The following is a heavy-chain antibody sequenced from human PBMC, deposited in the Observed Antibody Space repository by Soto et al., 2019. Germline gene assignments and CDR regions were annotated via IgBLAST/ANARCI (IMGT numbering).Heavy chain of an antibody. CDR1: GYTFTSYG. V-gene: IGHV1-18*01. CDR3: ARLRGSDGAQRKTDRGMDV. D-gene: IGHD1-26*01. J-gene: IGHJ6*02. Sequence: ASVKVSCKASGYTFTSYGISWVRQAPGQGLEWMGWISAYNGNTNYAQKLQGRVTMTTDTSTSTAYMELRSLRSDDTAVYYCARLRGSDGAQRKTDRGMDVWGQGTTVTVSS. CDR2: ISAYNGNT.